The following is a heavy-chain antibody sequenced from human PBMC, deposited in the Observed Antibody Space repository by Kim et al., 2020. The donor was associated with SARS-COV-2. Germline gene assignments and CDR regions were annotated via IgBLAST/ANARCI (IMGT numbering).Heavy chain of an antibody. CDR3: ARHPRRSGFDY. CDR2: IYYSGST. CDR1: GGSISSSSYY. D-gene: IGHD6-19*01. V-gene: IGHV4-39*01. J-gene: IGHJ4*02. Sequence: SETLSLTCTVSGGSISSSSYYWGWIRQPPGKGLEWIGSIYYSGSTYYNPSLKSRVTISVDTSKNQFSLKLSSVTAADTAVYYCARHPRRSGFDYWGQGTL.